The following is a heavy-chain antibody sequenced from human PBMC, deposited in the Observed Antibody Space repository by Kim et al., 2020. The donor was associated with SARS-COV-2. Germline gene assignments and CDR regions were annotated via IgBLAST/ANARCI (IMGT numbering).Heavy chain of an antibody. D-gene: IGHD3-16*01. CDR2: IYYSGST. Sequence: SETLSLTCTVSGGSISSGGYYWSWIRQHPGKGLEWTGYIYYSGSTYYNPALKSRVTITVDTSKNQFSLKLSSVTAADTAVYYGERDLGGKGMDVWGQGTT. CDR3: ERDLGGKGMDV. V-gene: IGHV4-31*03. J-gene: IGHJ6*02. CDR1: GGSISSGGYY.